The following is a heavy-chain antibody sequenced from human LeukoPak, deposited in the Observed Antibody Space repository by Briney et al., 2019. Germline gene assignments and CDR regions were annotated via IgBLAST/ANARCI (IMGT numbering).Heavy chain of an antibody. Sequence: ASVKVSCKTSGYTFTGYYIHWVRQAPGQGLEWMGWINPNSGGTNYAQRFQGRVTMTRDTSISTAYMELSSLTSDDTAVYYCASPVATSGFDSWGQGTLVTVSS. D-gene: IGHD5-12*01. V-gene: IGHV1-2*02. J-gene: IGHJ4*02. CDR2: INPNSGGT. CDR3: ASPVATSGFDS. CDR1: GYTFTGYY.